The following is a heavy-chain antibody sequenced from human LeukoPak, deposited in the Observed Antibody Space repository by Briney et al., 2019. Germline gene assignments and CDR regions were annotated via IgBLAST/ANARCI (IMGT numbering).Heavy chain of an antibody. Sequence: SQTLSLTCTVSGGSISSSSYYWSWIRQPAGKGLEWIGRIYTSGSTNYNPSLKSRVTISVDKSKNQFSLKLSSVTAADTAVYYCAGFGEFSTAADYWGQGTLVTVSS. CDR3: AGFGEFSTAADY. J-gene: IGHJ4*02. CDR1: GGSISSSSYY. D-gene: IGHD3-10*01. CDR2: IYTSGST. V-gene: IGHV4-61*02.